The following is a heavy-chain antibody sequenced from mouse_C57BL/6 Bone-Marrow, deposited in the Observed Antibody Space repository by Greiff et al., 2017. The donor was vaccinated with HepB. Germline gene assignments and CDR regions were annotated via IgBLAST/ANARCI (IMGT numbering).Heavy chain of an antibody. Sequence: VQLQQSGAELVRPGASVKLSCTASGFNIKDDYMHWVKQRPEQGLEWIGWIDPENGDTEYASKFQGKATITADTSSNTAYLQLSSLTSEDTAVCYCTTRGNGAMDYWGQGTSVTVSS. V-gene: IGHV14-4*01. J-gene: IGHJ4*01. CDR1: GFNIKDDY. CDR2: IDPENGDT. D-gene: IGHD2-1*01. CDR3: TTRGNGAMDY.